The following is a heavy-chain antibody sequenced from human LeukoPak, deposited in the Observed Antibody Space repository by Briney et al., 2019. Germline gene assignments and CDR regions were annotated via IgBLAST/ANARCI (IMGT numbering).Heavy chain of an antibody. D-gene: IGHD2-21*02. CDR2: IIPIFGTA. Sequence: SVKVSCKASGGTFSSYAISWVRQAPGQGLEWMGGIIPIFGTANYAQKFQGRVTITTDESTSTAYMELSSLRSEDTAVYYCARGGGAYCGGDCYNQGDALDIWGQGTMVTVSS. CDR1: GGTFSSYA. J-gene: IGHJ3*02. V-gene: IGHV1-69*05. CDR3: ARGGGAYCGGDCYNQGDALDI.